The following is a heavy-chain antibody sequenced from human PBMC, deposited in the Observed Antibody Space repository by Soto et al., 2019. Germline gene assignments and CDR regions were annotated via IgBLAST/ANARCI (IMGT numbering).Heavy chain of an antibody. V-gene: IGHV1-46*01. CDR2: INPSGGST. Sequence: ASVKVSCKASGYTFTSYYMHWVRQAPGQGLEWMGIINPSGGSTSYAQKFQGGVTMTRDTSTSTVYMELSSLRSEDTAVYYCATSPWDRYSGYDYPFDYWGQGTLVTVSS. CDR3: ATSPWDRYSGYDYPFDY. D-gene: IGHD5-12*01. CDR1: GYTFTSYY. J-gene: IGHJ4*02.